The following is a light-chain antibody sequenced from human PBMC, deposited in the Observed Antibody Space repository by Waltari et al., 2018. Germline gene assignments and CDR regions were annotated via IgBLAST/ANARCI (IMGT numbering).Light chain of an antibody. CDR1: ALPKQY. Sequence: SYELTQPPSVSVSPGQTARITCSGDALPKQYAHWYQQKAGQAPVVVIYKDSERPSGIPERFSGSSSGTTVTLTISGVQAEDEADYYCQSADSSGTYFVFGTGTKVTVL. V-gene: IGLV3-25*03. CDR2: KDS. J-gene: IGLJ1*01. CDR3: QSADSSGTYFV.